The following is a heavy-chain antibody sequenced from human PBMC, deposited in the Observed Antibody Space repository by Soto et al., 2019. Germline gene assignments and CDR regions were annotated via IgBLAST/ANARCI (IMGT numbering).Heavy chain of an antibody. Sequence: GSGPTLVNPTETLTLTCTVSGFSLSNARMGVSWIRQPPGKALEWLAHIFSNDEKSFSTSLKSRLTISKDTSKCQVVLTMTNMDPVDTATYYCARIRLDYDFWSGPIDYWGQGTLVTVSS. V-gene: IGHV2-26*01. CDR2: IFSNDEK. J-gene: IGHJ4*02. CDR3: ARIRLDYDFWSGPIDY. D-gene: IGHD3-3*01. CDR1: GFSLSNARMG.